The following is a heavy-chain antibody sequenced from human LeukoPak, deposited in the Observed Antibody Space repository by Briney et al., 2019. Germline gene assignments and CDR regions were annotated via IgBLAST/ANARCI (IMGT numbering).Heavy chain of an antibody. CDR3: ARGEYYDFWSGYLDDNWFDP. Sequence: SETLSLTCTVSGGSISSYYWSWIRQPPGKGLEWIGYIYYSGSTNYNPSLKSRVTISVDTSKNQFSLKLSSVTAADTAVYYCARGEYYDFWSGYLDDNWFDPWGQGTQVTVSS. D-gene: IGHD3-3*01. CDR2: IYYSGST. V-gene: IGHV4-59*01. J-gene: IGHJ5*02. CDR1: GGSISSYY.